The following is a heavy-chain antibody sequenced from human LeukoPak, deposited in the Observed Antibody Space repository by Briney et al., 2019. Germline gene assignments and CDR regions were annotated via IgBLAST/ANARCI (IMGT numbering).Heavy chain of an antibody. Sequence: PGGSLRLSCAVSGFILNNYIMNWVRQAPGKGLEWVSSITGSGSFVYYADSVKGRFTISRDNAKNSLFLQMNSLRAEDTAVYYCARDSSGPWFDPWGQVTLVTVSS. CDR3: ARDSSGPWFDP. V-gene: IGHV3-21*01. J-gene: IGHJ5*02. CDR2: ITGSGSFV. D-gene: IGHD6-6*01. CDR1: GFILNNYI.